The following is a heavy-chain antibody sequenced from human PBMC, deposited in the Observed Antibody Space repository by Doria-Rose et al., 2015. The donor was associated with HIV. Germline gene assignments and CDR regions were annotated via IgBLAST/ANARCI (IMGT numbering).Heavy chain of an antibody. CDR1: NAW. Sequence: NAWMNWVRQAPGKGLEWVGRIKSVTDGGTTDYAAPVKGRFIISRDNSENKLYLQMNSLKTEDTAVYYRTTGFCSGGSCYYYYYMDVWGKGTTVTVSS. J-gene: IGHJ6*03. V-gene: IGHV3-15*07. D-gene: IGHD2-15*01. CDR3: TTGFCSGGSCYYYYYMDV. CDR2: IKSVTDGGTT.